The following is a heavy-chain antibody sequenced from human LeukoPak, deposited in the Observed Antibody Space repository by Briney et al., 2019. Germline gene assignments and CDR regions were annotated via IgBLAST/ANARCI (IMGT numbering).Heavy chain of an antibody. CDR3: VGAGTSGNYFAYYFSY. CDR2: IYASGTT. D-gene: IGHD2/OR15-2a*01. V-gene: IGHV4-61*02. CDR1: GASTSSGSHY. Sequence: SQTLSLTCTVSGASTSSGSHYWNWIRQTAGKGLEWIGRIYASGTTDYNPSLKTRVTISIDTANNHFSLKLTSVTAADTAVYYCVGAGTSGNYFAYYFSYWGQGTLVTVSS. J-gene: IGHJ4*02.